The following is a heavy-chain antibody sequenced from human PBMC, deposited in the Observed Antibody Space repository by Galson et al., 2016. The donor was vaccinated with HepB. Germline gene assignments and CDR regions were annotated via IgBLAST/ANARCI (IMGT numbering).Heavy chain of an antibody. CDR2: ISDRSTRT. CDR1: GFTFSTYT. CDR3: AKRLVGLVGATTYDY. Sequence: SLRLSCAASGFTFSTYTMSWVRQAPGKGLEWVSGISDRSTRTNYADSVKGRFTISRDDSKNTLYLQMSSLRAEDTAVYYCAKRLVGLVGATTYDYWGQGTLVTVSS. D-gene: IGHD1-26*01. J-gene: IGHJ4*02. V-gene: IGHV3-23*01.